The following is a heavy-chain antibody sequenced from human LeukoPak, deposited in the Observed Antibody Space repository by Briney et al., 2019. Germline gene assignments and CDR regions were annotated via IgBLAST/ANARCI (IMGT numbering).Heavy chain of an antibody. CDR2: TYYKSAWYN. Sequence: SQTLSLTCAISGDSVSRDSIAWNWIRQSPSRGLEWLGRTYYKSAWYNDYAVSVKGQITINPDTSKNQFSLQLDSVTPEDTAVYYCARGTGWPQFDYWGQGTLVTVSS. J-gene: IGHJ4*02. CDR3: ARGTGWPQFDY. V-gene: IGHV6-1*01. CDR1: GDSVSRDSIA. D-gene: IGHD6-19*01.